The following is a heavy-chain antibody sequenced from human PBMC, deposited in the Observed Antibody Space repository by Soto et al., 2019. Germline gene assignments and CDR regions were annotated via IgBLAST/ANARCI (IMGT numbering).Heavy chain of an antibody. Sequence: EVQLVESGGGLVQPGGSLRLSCAASGFTFSNYAMHWVRQAPGKGLEYVSAISSNGGSTYYANCVKGRFTISRDNSKNTLYLQMGSLRAEDMAVYYCARQGSGSYYFDYWGQGTLVTVSS. V-gene: IGHV3-64*01. CDR2: ISSNGGST. CDR3: ARQGSGSYYFDY. CDR1: GFTFSNYA. J-gene: IGHJ4*02. D-gene: IGHD2-15*01.